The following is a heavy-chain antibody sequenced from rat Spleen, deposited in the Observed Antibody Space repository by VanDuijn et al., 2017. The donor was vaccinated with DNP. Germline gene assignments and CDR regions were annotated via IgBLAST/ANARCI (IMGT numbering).Heavy chain of an antibody. CDR1: GFTFSDYN. D-gene: IGHD1-2*01. CDR3: ARHDPLTIAAISTPLDY. V-gene: IGHV5-7*01. Sequence: EVQLVESGGGLVQPGRSLKLSCAASGFTFSDYNMAWVRQAPKKGLEWVATISYDGSSTYYRDSVKGRFTISRDNAKSTLYLQMDSLRSEDTATYYCARHDPLTIAAISTPLDYWGQGVMVTVSS. J-gene: IGHJ2*01. CDR2: ISYDGSST.